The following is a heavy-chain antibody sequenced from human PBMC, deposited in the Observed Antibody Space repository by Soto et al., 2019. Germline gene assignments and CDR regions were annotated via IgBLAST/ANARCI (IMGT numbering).Heavy chain of an antibody. J-gene: IGHJ6*02. CDR2: MNPNSGNT. Sequence: QVQLVQSGAEVKKPGASVKVSCKASGYTFTSYDINWVRQATGQGLEWMGWMNPNSGNTGYAQKFQGRVTMNRNTSISTAYMELSSLRSEDTAVYYCARGEYYDFWSGYPPRVYYYYYGMDVWGQGTTVTVSS. CDR1: GYTFTSYD. D-gene: IGHD3-3*01. V-gene: IGHV1-8*01. CDR3: ARGEYYDFWSGYPPRVYYYYYGMDV.